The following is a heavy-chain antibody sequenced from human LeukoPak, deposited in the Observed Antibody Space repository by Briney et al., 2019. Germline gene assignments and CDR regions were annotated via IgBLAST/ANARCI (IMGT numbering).Heavy chain of an antibody. CDR3: ARIIEVVAAAAYYFDY. Sequence: DSVKVSCKASGYTFTSYGISWVRQAPGQGLEWMGWISAYNGNTNYAQKLQGRVTMTTDTSTSTAYMELRSLRSDDTAVYYCARIIEVVAAAAYYFDYWGQGTLVTVSS. J-gene: IGHJ4*02. D-gene: IGHD6-13*01. V-gene: IGHV1-18*01. CDR1: GYTFTSYG. CDR2: ISAYNGNT.